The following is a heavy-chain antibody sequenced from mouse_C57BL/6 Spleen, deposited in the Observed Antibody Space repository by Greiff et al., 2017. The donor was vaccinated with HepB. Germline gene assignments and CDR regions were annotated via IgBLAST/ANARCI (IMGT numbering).Heavy chain of an antibody. J-gene: IGHJ1*03. D-gene: IGHD2-10*02. Sequence: EVQLQQSGPVLVKPGASVKMSCKASGYTFTDYYMNWVKQSHGKSLEWIGVINPYNGGTSYNQKFKGKATLTVDKSSSTAYMELNSLTSEDSAVYYCARSLERYFDVWGTGTTVTVSS. CDR3: ARSLERYFDV. V-gene: IGHV1-19*01. CDR1: GYTFTDYY. CDR2: INPYNGGT.